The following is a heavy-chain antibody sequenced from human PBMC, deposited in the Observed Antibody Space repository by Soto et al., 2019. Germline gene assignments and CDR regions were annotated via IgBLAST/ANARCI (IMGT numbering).Heavy chain of an antibody. J-gene: IGHJ4*02. Sequence: ASVKVSCKASGYTFTGYYMHWVRQAAGQWLEWMGWINPNNGGTNYAQKFQGRVTITRDTSMSTAYMELSSLRSDDTAVYYCARDYWGSGYDYGGPHSSSWYVDYWGQGTLVTVSS. CDR2: INPNNGGT. CDR3: ARDYWGSGYDYGGPHSSSWYVDY. D-gene: IGHD5-12*01. CDR1: GYTFTGYY. V-gene: IGHV1-2*02.